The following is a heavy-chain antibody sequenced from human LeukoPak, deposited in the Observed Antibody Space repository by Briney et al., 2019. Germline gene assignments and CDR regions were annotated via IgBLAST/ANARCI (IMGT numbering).Heavy chain of an antibody. D-gene: IGHD1-26*01. CDR1: GYSISSGYY. CDR3: ARQTSGSYSQFDY. Sequence: SETLSLTCTVSGYSISSGYYWGWIRQPPGKGLEWIGSIYHSGSTYYNPSLKSRVTISVDTSKNQFSLKLSSVTAADKAVYYCARQTSGSYSQFDYWGQGTLVTVSS. V-gene: IGHV4-38-2*02. J-gene: IGHJ4*02. CDR2: IYHSGST.